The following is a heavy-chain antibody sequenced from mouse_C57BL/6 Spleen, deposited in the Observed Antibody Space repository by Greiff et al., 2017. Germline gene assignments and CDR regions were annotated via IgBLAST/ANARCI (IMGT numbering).Heavy chain of an antibody. V-gene: IGHV1-81*01. CDR3: AKLLRNPLDY. CDR1: GYTFTSYG. D-gene: IGHD1-1*01. Sequence: QVQLKESGAELARPGASVKLSCKASGYTFTSYGISWVKQRTGQGLEWIGEIYPRSGNTYYNEKFKGKATLTADKSSSTAYMELRSLTSEDSAVYFCAKLLRNPLDYWGQGTTLTVSS. CDR2: IYPRSGNT. J-gene: IGHJ2*01.